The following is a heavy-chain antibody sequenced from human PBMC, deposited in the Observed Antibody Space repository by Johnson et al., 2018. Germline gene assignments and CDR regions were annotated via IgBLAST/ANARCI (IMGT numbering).Heavy chain of an antibody. CDR3: AKDIVGAYYYGMDV. CDR2: ISYDGSNK. CDR1: GFTFSSYG. D-gene: IGHD1-26*01. V-gene: IGHV3-30*18. J-gene: IGHJ6*02. Sequence: QVQLQESGGGVVQPGRSLRLSCAASGFTFSSYGMHWVRQAPGKGLEWVAVISYDGSNKYYADSVKGRFTISRDNSKNTLYLQMNSLRAEDTAVYYCAKDIVGAYYYGMDVWGQGTTVTVSS.